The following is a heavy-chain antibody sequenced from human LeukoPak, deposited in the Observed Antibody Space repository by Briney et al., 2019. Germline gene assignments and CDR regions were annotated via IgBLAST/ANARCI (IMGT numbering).Heavy chain of an antibody. D-gene: IGHD6-6*01. J-gene: IGHJ4*02. Sequence: GGSLRLSCAASGFTFSNFAMGWVRQAPGKGLEWVSGITNTGGDTFHADSVKGRLTISRDNPKYTLYLQMNSLRVEDTAMYYRVKGSSSSRPYYFDSWGQGTLVTVSS. CDR3: VKGSSSSRPYYFDS. V-gene: IGHV3-23*01. CDR1: GFTFSNFA. CDR2: ITNTGGDT.